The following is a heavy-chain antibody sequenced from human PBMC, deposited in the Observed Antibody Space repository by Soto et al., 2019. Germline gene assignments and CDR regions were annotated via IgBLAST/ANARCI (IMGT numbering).Heavy chain of an antibody. CDR3: ARGLNFDREWVYGEGLDM. V-gene: IGHV3-21*01. J-gene: IGHJ3*02. D-gene: IGHD3-3*01. Sequence: GGSLRLSCAASGFTFRSYSMNWVRQAPGKGLEWVASISTRSSYKFFADSLKGRFTISRDNAKNSLSLQMNSLRAEDTAVYYCARGLNFDREWVYGEGLDMWGLGTMVTVSS. CDR2: ISTRSSYK. CDR1: GFTFRSYS.